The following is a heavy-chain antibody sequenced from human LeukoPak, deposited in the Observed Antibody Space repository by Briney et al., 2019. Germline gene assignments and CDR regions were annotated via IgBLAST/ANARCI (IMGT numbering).Heavy chain of an antibody. CDR2: INHSGST. Sequence: SETLSLTCAVYGGSFSGYYWSWIRQPPGKGLEWIGEINHSGSTNYNPSLKSRATISVDTSKNQFSLKLSSVTAADTAVYYCASGSSTFDIWGQGTMVTVSS. CDR1: GGSFSGYY. J-gene: IGHJ3*02. D-gene: IGHD6-19*01. CDR3: ASGSSTFDI. V-gene: IGHV4-34*01.